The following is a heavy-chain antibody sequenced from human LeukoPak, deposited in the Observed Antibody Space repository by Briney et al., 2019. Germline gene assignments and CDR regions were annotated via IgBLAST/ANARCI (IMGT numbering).Heavy chain of an antibody. CDR1: GFTFSSYA. V-gene: IGHV3-23*01. CDR2: ISGSGGST. CDR3: AKDRGYGGNAYDALDI. Sequence: GGSLRLSCAASGFTFSSYAMSWVRQAQGKGLEWVSAISGSGGSTYYADSVTGRFTISRDNSKNTLYLQMNSLRAEDTAVYYCAKDRGYGGNAYDALDIWGQGTMVTVSS. D-gene: IGHD4-23*01. J-gene: IGHJ3*02.